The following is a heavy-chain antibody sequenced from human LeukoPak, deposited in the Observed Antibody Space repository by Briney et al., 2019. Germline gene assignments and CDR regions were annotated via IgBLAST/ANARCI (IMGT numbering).Heavy chain of an antibody. Sequence: GGSLRLSCAASGFTVSSNYMSWVRQAPGKGLEWVSVIYSGGSTYYADSVKGRFTISRDNSKNTLYLQMNSLRAGDTAVYYCASSRPDYYYYYMDVWGKGTTVTISS. CDR1: GFTVSSNY. CDR3: ASSRPDYYYYYMDV. CDR2: IYSGGST. J-gene: IGHJ6*03. V-gene: IGHV3-66*01. D-gene: IGHD6-6*01.